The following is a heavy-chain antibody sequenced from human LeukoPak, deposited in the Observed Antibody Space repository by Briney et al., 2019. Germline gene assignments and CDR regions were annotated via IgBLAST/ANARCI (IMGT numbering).Heavy chain of an antibody. CDR1: GGSISSSSYY. CDR3: ARDLRIVVVPAAILDKRSVSGASDI. J-gene: IGHJ3*02. V-gene: IGHV4-39*07. CDR2: IYYSGST. D-gene: IGHD2-2*02. Sequence: PSETLSLTCTVSGGSISSSSYYWGWIRQPPGKGLEWIGSIYYSGSTYYNPSLKSRVTISVDTSKNQFSLKLSSVTAADTAVYYCARDLRIVVVPAAILDKRSVSGASDIWGQGTMVTVSS.